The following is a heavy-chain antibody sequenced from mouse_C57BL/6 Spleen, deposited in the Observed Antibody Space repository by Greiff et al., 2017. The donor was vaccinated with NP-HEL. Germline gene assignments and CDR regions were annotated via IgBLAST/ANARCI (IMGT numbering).Heavy chain of an antibody. CDR3: ARIDYGTLDY. D-gene: IGHD1-1*01. Sequence: DVHLVESGPGLVKPSQSLSLTCSVTGYSITSGYYWNWIRQFPGNKLEWMGYISYDGSNNYNPSLKNRISITRDTSKNQFFLKLNSVTTEDTATYYCARIDYGTLDYWGQGTTLTVSS. V-gene: IGHV3-6*01. CDR1: GYSITSGYY. J-gene: IGHJ2*01. CDR2: ISYDGSN.